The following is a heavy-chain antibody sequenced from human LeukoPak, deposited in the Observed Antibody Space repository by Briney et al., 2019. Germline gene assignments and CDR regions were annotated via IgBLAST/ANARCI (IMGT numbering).Heavy chain of an antibody. Sequence: GGSLRLSCAASGFTFSNYDMHWVRQATGKGLEWVSTIDTAGDTYYPGSMKGRLTISRENAKNSLYLQMNSLRAGDTAVYYCVRVTSDSSGFAYYFDYWGQGTLVAVSS. CDR1: GFTFSNYD. CDR2: IDTAGDT. J-gene: IGHJ4*02. CDR3: VRVTSDSSGFAYYFDY. D-gene: IGHD3-22*01. V-gene: IGHV3-13*01.